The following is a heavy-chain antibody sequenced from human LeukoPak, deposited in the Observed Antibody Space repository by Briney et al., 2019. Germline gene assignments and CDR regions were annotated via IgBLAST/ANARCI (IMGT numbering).Heavy chain of an antibody. J-gene: IGHJ4*02. CDR1: GYTFTSYF. D-gene: IGHD3-22*01. Sequence: ASVTVSCKASGYTFTSYFIHWVRQAPGQGLEWMGIINPGSGSTSYTQKFRDRVTTTRDKSTSTVNMELSSLRSEDTAVYYCVRDLGYYDSSGYPTHFDYWGQGTLVTVSS. V-gene: IGHV1-46*01. CDR3: VRDLGYYDSSGYPTHFDY. CDR2: INPGSGST.